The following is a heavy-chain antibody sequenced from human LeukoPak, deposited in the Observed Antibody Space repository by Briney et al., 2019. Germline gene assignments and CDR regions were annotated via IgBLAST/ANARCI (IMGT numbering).Heavy chain of an antibody. J-gene: IGHJ6*02. D-gene: IGHD2-15*01. CDR1: GGTFSSYA. V-gene: IGHV1-69*01. Sequence: ASVKVSCKASGGTFSSYAISWVRQAPGQGLEWIGGIIPIFGTANYAQKFQGRVTITADESTSTAYMELSSLRSEDTAVYYCASAKGSYYYYGMDVWGQGTTVTVSS. CDR2: IIPIFGTA. CDR3: ASAKGSYYYYGMDV.